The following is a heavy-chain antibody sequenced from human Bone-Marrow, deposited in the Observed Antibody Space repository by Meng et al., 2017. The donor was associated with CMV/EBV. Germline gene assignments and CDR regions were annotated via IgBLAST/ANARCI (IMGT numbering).Heavy chain of an antibody. V-gene: IGHV3-21*01. D-gene: IGHD6-6*01. CDR3: ARGVPFYRPHYSSSTREIDY. CDR1: GFTFSSYS. CDR2: ISSSSSYI. Sequence: GESLKISCAASGFTFSSYSMNWVRQAPGKGLEWVSSISSSSSYIYYADSVKGRFTISRDNAKNSLYLQMNSLRAEDTAVYYCARGVPFYRPHYSSSTREIDYWGQGTLVTVSS. J-gene: IGHJ4*02.